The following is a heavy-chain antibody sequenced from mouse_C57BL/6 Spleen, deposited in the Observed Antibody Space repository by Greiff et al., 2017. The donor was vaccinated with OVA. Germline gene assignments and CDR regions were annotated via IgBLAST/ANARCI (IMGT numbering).Heavy chain of an antibody. J-gene: IGHJ3*01. V-gene: IGHV1-39*01. D-gene: IGHD1-1*01. Sequence: VQLQQSGPELVKPGASVKISCKASGYSFTDYNMNWVKQSHGKSLEWIGVINPNYGTTSYNQKFKGKATLTVDQSSSTAYMQLNSLTSEDSAVYYCARGKLYGSTPWFAYWGQGTLVTVSA. CDR3: ARGKLYGSTPWFAY. CDR1: GYSFTDYN. CDR2: INPNYGTT.